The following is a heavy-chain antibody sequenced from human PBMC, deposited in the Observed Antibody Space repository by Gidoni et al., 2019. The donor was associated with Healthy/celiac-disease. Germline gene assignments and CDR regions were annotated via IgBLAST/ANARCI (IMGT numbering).Heavy chain of an antibody. Sequence: QVQLQQWGAGLLKPSETLSLTCAVYGGSFSGYYWSWIRQPPGKGLEWIGEINHSGSTNYNPSLKSRVTISVDTSKNQFSLKLSSVTAADTAVYYCARRGYYGSGSYFVDYWGQGTLVTVSS. CDR3: ARRGYYGSGSYFVDY. CDR1: GGSFSGYY. J-gene: IGHJ4*02. V-gene: IGHV4-34*01. D-gene: IGHD3-10*01. CDR2: INHSGST.